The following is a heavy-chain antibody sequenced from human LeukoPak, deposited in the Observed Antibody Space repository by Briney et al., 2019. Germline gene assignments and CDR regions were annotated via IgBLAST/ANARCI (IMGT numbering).Heavy chain of an antibody. CDR1: GGSFSGYY. Sequence: NPSETLSLTCAAYGGSFSGYYWSWIRQPPGKGLEWIGEINHSGSTNYNPSLKSRVTISVDTSKNQFSLELSSVTAADTAVYYCASRYMTTGIWGQGTLVTVSS. D-gene: IGHD4-17*01. CDR2: INHSGST. V-gene: IGHV4-34*01. J-gene: IGHJ4*02. CDR3: ASRYMTTGI.